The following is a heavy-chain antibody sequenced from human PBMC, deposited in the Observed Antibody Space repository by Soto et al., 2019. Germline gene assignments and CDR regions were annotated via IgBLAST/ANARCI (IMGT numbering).Heavy chain of an antibody. V-gene: IGHV3-30*18. D-gene: IGHD5-18*01. CDR1: GFTFSSYG. J-gene: IGHJ4*02. Sequence: PGGSLRLSCAASGFTFSSYGMHWVRQAPGKGLEWVAVISYGGSNKYYADSVKGRFTISRDNSKNTLYLQMNSLRAEDTAVYYCAKGSGYSYLFDYWGQGTLVTVSS. CDR3: AKGSGYSYLFDY. CDR2: ISYGGSNK.